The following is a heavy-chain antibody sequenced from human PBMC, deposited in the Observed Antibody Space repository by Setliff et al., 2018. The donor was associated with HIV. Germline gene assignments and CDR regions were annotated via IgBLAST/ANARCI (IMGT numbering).Heavy chain of an antibody. D-gene: IGHD2-8*01. CDR3: AALSVRTNPVYGVISTRFDP. CDR2: INDDGNKK. Sequence: GGSLRLSCAVSGFVFSDFWMSWARQAPGKGLEWVANINDDGNKKWYVGSARGRFTISRDNAKNSLFLQMNSLRVDDTAVYYCAALSVRTNPVYGVISTRFDPWGQGSLVTVSS. V-gene: IGHV3-7*03. CDR1: GFVFSDFW. J-gene: IGHJ5*02.